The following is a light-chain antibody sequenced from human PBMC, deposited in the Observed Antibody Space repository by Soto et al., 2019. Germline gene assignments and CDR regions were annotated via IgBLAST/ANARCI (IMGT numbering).Light chain of an antibody. Sequence: DIQMTQSPSTLSASVGDRVTITCRASQSISSWLAWYQQKAGKAPKLLIYDASSLESGVPSRFSGSGSGTEFTLTISSLQPDDFANYYCQNYNSYYVTLGQGTKMEIK. V-gene: IGKV1-5*01. CDR2: DAS. CDR1: QSISSW. J-gene: IGKJ1*01. CDR3: QNYNSYYVT.